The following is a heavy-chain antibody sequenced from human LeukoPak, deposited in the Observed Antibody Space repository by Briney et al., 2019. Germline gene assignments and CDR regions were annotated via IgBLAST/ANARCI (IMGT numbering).Heavy chain of an antibody. J-gene: IGHJ4*02. CDR1: GYTFTSYG. V-gene: IGHV1-18*01. D-gene: IGHD6-13*01. CDR3: ARTPRAYSSSAPLDY. Sequence: GSSVKVSCKASGYTFTSYGISWVRQAPGQGLEWMGWISAYNGNTNYAQKLQGRVTMTTDTSTSTAYMELRSLRSDDTAVYYCARTPRAYSSSAPLDYWGQGTLVTVSS. CDR2: ISAYNGNT.